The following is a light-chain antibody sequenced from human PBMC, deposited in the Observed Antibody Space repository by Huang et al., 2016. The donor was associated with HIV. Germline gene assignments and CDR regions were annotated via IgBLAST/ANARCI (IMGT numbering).Light chain of an antibody. J-gene: IGKJ2*01. CDR3: QQSYTSPYT. CDR1: QSIITY. V-gene: IGKV1-39*01. Sequence: DVQMTQSPSSLTASVGDRITITCRASQSIITYLNWYQQPPGKAPKLLIYGASSLLGGVPSRFSVSVSGTDFTLTISSLQPEDFATYYCQQSYTSPYTFGQGTKLEI. CDR2: GAS.